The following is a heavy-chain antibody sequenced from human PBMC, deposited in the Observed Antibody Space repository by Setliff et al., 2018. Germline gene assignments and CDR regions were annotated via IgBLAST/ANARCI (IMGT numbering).Heavy chain of an antibody. CDR2: IYHSGNT. CDR3: ARHSSRPY. CDR1: GYSISSGYY. V-gene: IGHV4-38-2*01. Sequence: SETLSLTCAVSGYSISSGYYWGWIRQPPGKGLEWIGSIYHSGNTYYNPSLKSRVTVSVDTSKNQFSLKLSSVTAADTAVYYCARHSSRPYWGQGTLVTVPQ. J-gene: IGHJ4*02.